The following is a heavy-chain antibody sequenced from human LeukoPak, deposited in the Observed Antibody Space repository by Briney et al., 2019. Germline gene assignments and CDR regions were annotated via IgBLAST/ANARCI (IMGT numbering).Heavy chain of an antibody. J-gene: IGHJ6*02. CDR1: GGTFSSYA. CDR3: ARGAAAGFSGYYYYGMDV. CDR2: IIPIFGTA. V-gene: IGHV1-69*13. D-gene: IGHD6-13*01. Sequence: GASVKVSCKASGGTFSSYAISWVRQAPGQGLEWMGGIIPIFGTANYAQKFQGRVTITADESTSTAYMELSSLRAEDTAVYYCARGAAAGFSGYYYYGMDVWGQGTTVTVSS.